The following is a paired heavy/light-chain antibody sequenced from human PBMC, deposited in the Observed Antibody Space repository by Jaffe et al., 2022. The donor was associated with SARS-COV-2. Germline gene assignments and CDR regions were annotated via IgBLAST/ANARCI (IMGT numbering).Heavy chain of an antibody. D-gene: IGHD2-15*01. CDR1: GFTFSTYS. V-gene: IGHV3-23*01. CDR2: ISGSGADT. J-gene: IGHJ3*02. CDR3: VGRRDAFDI. Sequence: EVQVSESGGGLVQPGGSLRLSCGASGFTFSTYSMNWVRQAPGKELEWVSGISGSGADTAYADSVKGRFTISRDNSRNTLNLQMYSLSAEDTAVYYCVGRRDAFDIWGQGTMVTVSS.
Light chain of an antibody. V-gene: IGKV3-15*01. CDR3: QQYDKWPLT. CDR2: AVS. Sequence: EIVMTQSPATLSVSPGERATLSCRASQSVGSNFAWYQQKPGQAPRLLIYAVSTRATGIPVRFSGSGSGTEFTLTISSLQSEDFAAYFCQQYDKWPLTFGGGTKVEIK. CDR1: QSVGSN. J-gene: IGKJ4*01.